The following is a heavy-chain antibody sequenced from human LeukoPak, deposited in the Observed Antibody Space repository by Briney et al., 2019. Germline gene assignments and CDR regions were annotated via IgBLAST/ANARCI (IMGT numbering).Heavy chain of an antibody. Sequence: SGGSLRLSCAASGFTFSSYGMHWVPQAPGKGLVGGAVLWYDGGNKYYADSVKGRFTISRDNSKNTLYLQMNSLRAEDTAVYYCAKDPDSDSSGYYYDDAFDIWGQGTMVTVSS. J-gene: IGHJ3*02. CDR3: AKDPDSDSSGYYYDDAFDI. V-gene: IGHV3-33*06. CDR2: LWYDGGNK. D-gene: IGHD3-22*01. CDR1: GFTFSSYG.